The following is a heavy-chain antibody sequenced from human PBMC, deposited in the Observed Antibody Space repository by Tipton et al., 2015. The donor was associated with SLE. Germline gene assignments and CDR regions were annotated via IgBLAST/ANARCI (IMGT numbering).Heavy chain of an antibody. J-gene: IGHJ3*02. CDR2: IYYSGGT. Sequence: TLSLTCTVSGGSISSHYWSWIRQPPGKGLEWIGYIYYSGGTNYNPSLKSRVTISVDTSKNQFSLKLRSVTAADTAVYYCARVPYYDYGGEMYAFDIWGQGTMVTVSS. V-gene: IGHV4-59*11. D-gene: IGHD4-23*01. CDR1: GGSISSHY. CDR3: ARVPYYDYGGEMYAFDI.